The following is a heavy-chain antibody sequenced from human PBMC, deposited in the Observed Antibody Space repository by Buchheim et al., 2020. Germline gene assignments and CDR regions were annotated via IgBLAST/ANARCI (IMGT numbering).Heavy chain of an antibody. CDR2: IYYTGST. V-gene: IGHV4-31*03. Sequence: QVQLQESGPGLLKPSQTLSLTCTVSGGSISSDGYYWSWIRQHPGKGLEWIAYIYYTGSTYYNPSLKSRVTISVDTSKNQFSLKLNAVTAADTAVYYCARDRAGAATAYYGMDVWGQGTT. D-gene: IGHD6-19*01. CDR3: ARDRAGAATAYYGMDV. CDR1: GGSISSDGYY. J-gene: IGHJ6*02.